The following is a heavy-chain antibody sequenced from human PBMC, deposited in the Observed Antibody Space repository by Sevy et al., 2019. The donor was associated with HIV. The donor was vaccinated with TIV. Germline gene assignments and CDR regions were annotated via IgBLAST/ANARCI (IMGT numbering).Heavy chain of an antibody. V-gene: IGHV3-23*01. CDR1: GFTFSSYA. J-gene: IGHJ5*02. D-gene: IGHD6-19*01. CDR2: ISGSGGST. CDR3: AKDGTPSGYSSGWRTRDNWFDP. Sequence: GGSLRLSCAASGFTFSSYAMSWVRQAPGKGLEWVSAISGSGGSTYYAASVKGRFTISRDNSKNTLYLQMNSLRAEDTAVNYCAKDGTPSGYSSGWRTRDNWFDPWGQGTLVTVSS.